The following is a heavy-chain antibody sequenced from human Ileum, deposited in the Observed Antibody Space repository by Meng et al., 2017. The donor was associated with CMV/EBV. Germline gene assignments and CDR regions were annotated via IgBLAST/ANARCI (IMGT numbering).Heavy chain of an antibody. J-gene: IGHJ3*02. CDR2: IKGDGSHT. Sequence: RGSLRLSCAASRFTFSNYWMHWVRQAPGEGLVWISRIKGDGSHTIYADSVEGRFTISRDNAKNTLYLQMNRLRVEDTAVYYCARDNDFYSFDIWGQGTTVTVSS. CDR3: ARDNDFYSFDI. CDR1: RFTFSNYW. D-gene: IGHD2-21*02. V-gene: IGHV3-74*01.